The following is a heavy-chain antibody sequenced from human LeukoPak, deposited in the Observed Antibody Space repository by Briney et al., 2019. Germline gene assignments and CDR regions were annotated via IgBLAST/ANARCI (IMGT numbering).Heavy chain of an antibody. D-gene: IGHD5-18*01. CDR3: ARHLSGITGYTYGRGIDY. CDR2: INSDGINT. J-gene: IGHJ4*02. CDR1: GFTFSNYW. V-gene: IGHV3-74*01. Sequence: GGSLGLSCAASGFTFSNYWMHWVRQAPGKGLVWVSRINSDGINTSYADSVKGRFTISRDNAKNTLNLQMNSLRAEDTAVYYCARHLSGITGYTYGRGIDYWGQGTLVTVSS.